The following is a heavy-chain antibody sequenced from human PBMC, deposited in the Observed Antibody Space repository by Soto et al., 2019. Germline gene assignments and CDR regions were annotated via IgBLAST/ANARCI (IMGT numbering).Heavy chain of an antibody. CDR1: GFTYESYA. D-gene: IGHD3-16*02. CDR2: INSGGTVA. Sequence: EVQLLESGGGLVQPGGSLRLSCAASGFTYESYAMSWVRQAPGKGLEWVSGINSGGTVAHYADSVKGRFAISRDNAKNTLSLKMNSVRADDTGLYYCAISTGEFGGLFVVPSDYWGQGTLVTVSS. J-gene: IGHJ4*02. V-gene: IGHV3-23*01. CDR3: AISTGEFGGLFVVPSDY.